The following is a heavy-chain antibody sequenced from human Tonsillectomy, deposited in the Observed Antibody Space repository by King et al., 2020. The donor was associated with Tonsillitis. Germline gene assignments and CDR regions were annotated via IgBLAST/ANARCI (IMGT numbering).Heavy chain of an antibody. CDR1: GGSISDYY. Sequence: HVQLQESGPGLVKSSETLSLSCTVSGGSISDYYWSWIRQPPGKGLEYIGYISYSGSTNYNPSLKSRVTISFDTSKNQFSLKMRSVTAADTAVYYCARESGTVTVWGSWFDPWGRGTLVTVSS. D-gene: IGHD1-26*01. J-gene: IGHJ5*02. CDR2: ISYSGST. V-gene: IGHV4-59*01. CDR3: ARESGTVTVWGSWFDP.